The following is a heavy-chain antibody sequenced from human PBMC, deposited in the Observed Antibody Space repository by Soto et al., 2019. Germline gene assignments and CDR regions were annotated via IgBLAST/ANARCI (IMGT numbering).Heavy chain of an antibody. D-gene: IGHD3-10*01. J-gene: IGHJ4*02. V-gene: IGHV4-34*01. CDR3: ARSRDPRTMVRGVIDY. CDR1: GGSFSAYY. Sequence: SETLSLTCAVYGGSFSAYYWSWIRQPPGKGLEWIGEINHSGSTNYNPSLKSRVTISVDTSKNQFSLKLSSVTAADTAVYYCARSRDPRTMVRGVIDYWGQGTLVTVSS. CDR2: INHSGST.